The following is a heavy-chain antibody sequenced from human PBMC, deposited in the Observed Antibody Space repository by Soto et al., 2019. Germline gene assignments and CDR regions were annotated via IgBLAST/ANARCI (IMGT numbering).Heavy chain of an antibody. CDR3: ARQGVMSKKIDY. V-gene: IGHV4-39*01. CDR1: GGSISSSSYY. Sequence: SSETLSLTCTVSGGSISSSSYYWGWIRQPPGKGLEWIGSIYYSGSTYYNPSLKSRVTISVDTSKNQFSLKLSSVTAADTAVYYCARQGVMSKKIDYWGQGTLVTVSS. D-gene: IGHD2-21*01. CDR2: IYYSGST. J-gene: IGHJ4*02.